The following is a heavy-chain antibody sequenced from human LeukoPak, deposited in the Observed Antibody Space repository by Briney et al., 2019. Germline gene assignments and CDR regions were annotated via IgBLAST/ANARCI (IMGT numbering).Heavy chain of an antibody. J-gene: IGHJ4*02. D-gene: IGHD3-16*01. CDR3: ARWGGIPRGFDY. CDR1: GGSISNGNW. V-gene: IGHV4-4*02. Sequence: PSGTLSLTCGVSGGSISNGNWWSWVRQPPGKGLEWIGEIYHTGRTNYNPSLKSRVSISVDKSKNQLSLNLNSVTAADTAVYYCARWGGIPRGFDYWGQGTLVTVSS. CDR2: IYHTGRT.